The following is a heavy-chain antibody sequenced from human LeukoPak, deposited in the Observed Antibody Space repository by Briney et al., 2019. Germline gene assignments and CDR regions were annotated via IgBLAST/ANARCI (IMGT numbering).Heavy chain of an antibody. Sequence: SETLSLTCAVYGGSFSGYYWSWIRQPPGKGLEWIGEINHSGSTNYNPSLKSRVTISVDTSKNQFSLKLSSVTAADTAVYYCAASSSQNYCSSTSCLNVPHFDYWGQGTLVTVSS. CDR3: AASSSQNYCSSTSCLNVPHFDY. D-gene: IGHD2-2*01. V-gene: IGHV4-34*01. CDR1: GGSFSGYY. J-gene: IGHJ4*02. CDR2: INHSGST.